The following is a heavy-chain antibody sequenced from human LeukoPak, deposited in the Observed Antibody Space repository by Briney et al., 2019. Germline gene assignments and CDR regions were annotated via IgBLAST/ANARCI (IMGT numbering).Heavy chain of an antibody. J-gene: IGHJ4*02. CDR2: IYYSGST. D-gene: IGHD3-3*01. CDR1: GGSISSGGYY. V-gene: IGHV4-31*03. CDR3: ARDRGAIFGTPGTFDY. Sequence: SQTLSLTCTVSGGSISSGGYYWSWIRQHPGKGLEWIGYIYYSGSTYYNPSLKSRVTISVDTSKNQFSLKLSSVTAADTAVYYCARDRGAIFGTPGTFDYWGQGTLVTASS.